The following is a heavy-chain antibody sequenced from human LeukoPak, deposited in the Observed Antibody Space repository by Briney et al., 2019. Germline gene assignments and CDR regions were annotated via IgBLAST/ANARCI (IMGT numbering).Heavy chain of an antibody. V-gene: IGHV1-2*02. CDR3: ARDPVDGYSLFDY. CDR2: IMSNNGGI. J-gene: IGHJ4*02. D-gene: IGHD5-18*01. CDR1: GYTLTDHH. Sequence: ASVKVSCKASGYTLTDHHVSWVRQAPGQGLEWMGWIMSNNGGIKYAQEFQGRVTMTRDTSISTAYLELSRLRSDDTAIYYCARDPVDGYSLFDYWGQGTLVTVSS.